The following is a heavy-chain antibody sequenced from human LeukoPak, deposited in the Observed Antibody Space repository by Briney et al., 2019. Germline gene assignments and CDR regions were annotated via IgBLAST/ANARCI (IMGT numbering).Heavy chain of an antibody. V-gene: IGHV1-2*02. CDR3: ARRYSYYPKDAFDI. CDR1: GYTFTGYF. CDR2: INPNSGGT. D-gene: IGHD5-18*01. J-gene: IGHJ3*02. Sequence: GASVKVSCKASGYTFTGYFMHWVRQAPGQGLEWMGWINPNSGGTNYAQKFQGRVTMTRDTSISTAYMELSRLRSDDTAVYYCARRYSYYPKDAFDIWGQGTMVTVSS.